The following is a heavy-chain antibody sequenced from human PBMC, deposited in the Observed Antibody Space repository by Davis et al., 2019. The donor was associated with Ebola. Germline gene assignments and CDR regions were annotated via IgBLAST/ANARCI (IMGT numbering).Heavy chain of an antibody. CDR3: AREYRATWFDP. CDR2: ISAYNGQV. V-gene: IGHV1-18*04. CDR1: GYMFSGYG. D-gene: IGHD5-12*01. J-gene: IGHJ5*02. Sequence: AASVKVSCKASGYMFSGYGMSWVRQAPGQGLEWIGWISAYNGQVNYAQKVRDRVTLTTDTSASTAYMELRSLTSGDTAVYFCAREYRATWFDPWGQGTLVTVSS.